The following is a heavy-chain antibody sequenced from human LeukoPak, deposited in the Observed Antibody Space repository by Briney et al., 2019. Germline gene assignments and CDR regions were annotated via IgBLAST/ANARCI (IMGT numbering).Heavy chain of an antibody. CDR1: GWTFSDYF. CDR2: ISSGGSTI. Sequence: KTGGSLRLSCAGSGWTFSDYFMSWIRHAPGKGLEYVAYISSGGSTIYYADSVKGRFTISRHNAKNSLYLQLNSLRAEDTAVYYCARVPREPDSGNTTPMDVWGQGTTVTVSS. V-gene: IGHV3-11*01. D-gene: IGHD1-1*01. J-gene: IGHJ6*02. CDR3: ARVPREPDSGNTTPMDV.